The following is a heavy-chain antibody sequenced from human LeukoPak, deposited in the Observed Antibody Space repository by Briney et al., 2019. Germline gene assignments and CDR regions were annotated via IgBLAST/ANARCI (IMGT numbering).Heavy chain of an antibody. CDR2: INWNGGST. V-gene: IGHV3-20*04. D-gene: IGHD1-26*01. CDR1: GFTFDDYG. J-gene: IGHJ5*02. CDR3: AKGAKRVVGATTHWFDP. Sequence: GGSLRLSCAASGFTFDDYGMSWVRQAPGKGLEWVSGINWNGGSTGYADSVKGRFTISRDNSKNTLCLQMNSLRDEDTAVYYCAKGAKRVVGATTHWFDPWGQGTLVTVSS.